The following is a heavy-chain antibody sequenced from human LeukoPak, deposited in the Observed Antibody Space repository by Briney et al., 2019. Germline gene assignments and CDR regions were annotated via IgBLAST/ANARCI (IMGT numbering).Heavy chain of an antibody. D-gene: IGHD2-8*02. Sequence: SETLSLTCAVYGGSFRGYYWSWIRQPPGKGLEWIGEINHSGSTNYNPSLKSRVTISVDTSKNQFSLKLSSVTAADTAVYYCARGPISGYWDFDYWGQGTLVTVSS. CDR3: ARGPISGYWDFDY. CDR1: GGSFRGYY. CDR2: INHSGST. V-gene: IGHV4-34*01. J-gene: IGHJ4*02.